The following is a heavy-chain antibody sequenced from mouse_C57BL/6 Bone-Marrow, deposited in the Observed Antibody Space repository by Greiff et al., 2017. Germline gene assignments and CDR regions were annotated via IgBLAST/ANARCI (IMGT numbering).Heavy chain of an antibody. CDR2: INTGSGYT. V-gene: IGHV1-7*01. CDR3: ARGGFTNLDY. Sequence: VHLQQSGAELAKPGASVKLSCKSSDYNFTSYWMHWVQQRPGQGLEWIGYINTGSGYTKYTQTFKEQATLTADNTSSTAYMQLSSLTYEDSAVYYCARGGFTNLDYWGQGTTLTVSS. J-gene: IGHJ2*01. CDR1: DYNFTSYW. D-gene: IGHD3-1*01.